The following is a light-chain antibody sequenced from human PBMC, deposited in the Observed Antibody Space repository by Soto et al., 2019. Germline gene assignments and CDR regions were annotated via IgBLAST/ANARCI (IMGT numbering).Light chain of an antibody. CDR2: SNN. Sequence: QSVLTQPPSVSGTPGQRVTISCSGGRTNIGGYTVNWYQQLPGAAPKLLIFSNNQRPSGVPDRFSGSKSGTSASLAISGLQSEDEADYFCASWDASLNGWMFGGGTKVTVL. V-gene: IGLV1-44*01. J-gene: IGLJ3*02. CDR3: ASWDASLNGWM. CDR1: RTNIGGYT.